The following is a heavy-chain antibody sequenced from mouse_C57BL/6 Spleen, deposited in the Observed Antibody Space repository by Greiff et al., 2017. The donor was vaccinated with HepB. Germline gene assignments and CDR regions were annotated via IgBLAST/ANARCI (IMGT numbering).Heavy chain of an antibody. V-gene: IGHV1-53*01. J-gene: IGHJ3*01. D-gene: IGHD1-1*01. CDR2: INPSNGGT. CDR3: ERCITTVGEGVAY. CDR1: GYTFTSYW. Sequence: QVQLQQPGTELVKPGASVKLSCKASGYTFTSYWMHWVKQRPGQGLEWIGNINPSNGGTNYNEKFKSKATLTVDKSSSTAYMQLSSLTSEDSAVYDGERCITTVGEGVAYGGQGTLVTVSA.